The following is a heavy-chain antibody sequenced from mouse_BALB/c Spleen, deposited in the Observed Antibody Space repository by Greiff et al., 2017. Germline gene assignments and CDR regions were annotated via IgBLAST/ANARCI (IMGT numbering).Heavy chain of an antibody. D-gene: IGHD1-1*01. J-gene: IGHJ2*01. V-gene: IGHV5-6-5*01. Sequence: EVKLMESGGGLVKPGGSLKLSCAASGFTFSSYAMSWVRQTPEKRLEWVASISSGGSTYYPDSVKGRFTISRDNARNILYLQMSSLRSEDTAMYYCARSNYYGSSDFDYWGQGTTLTVSS. CDR1: GFTFSSYA. CDR2: ISSGGST. CDR3: ARSNYYGSSDFDY.